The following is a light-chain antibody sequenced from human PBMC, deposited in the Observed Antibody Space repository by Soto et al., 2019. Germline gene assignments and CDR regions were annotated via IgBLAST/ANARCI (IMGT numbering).Light chain of an antibody. J-gene: IGKJ4*01. CDR2: RAS. CDR3: QQVDSYPLT. Sequence: IQLTQSPSFLSASVGDRVTITCRASHDINRYVAWYQQKSGQAPNLLIYRASNLQRGVPSRFSGSGSGTDFTLTISNLQPEDFATYHCQQVDSYPLTFGGGTRLEIK. V-gene: IGKV1-9*01. CDR1: HDINRY.